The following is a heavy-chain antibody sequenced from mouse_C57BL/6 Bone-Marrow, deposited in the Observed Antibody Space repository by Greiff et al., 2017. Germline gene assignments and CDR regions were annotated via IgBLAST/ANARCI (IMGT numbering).Heavy chain of an antibody. V-gene: IGHV2-9-1*01. D-gene: IGHD4-1*01. CDR2: IWTGGGT. Sequence: VKVVESGPGLVAPSQCLSITCTVSGFSLTSYAISWVRQPPGKGLEWLGGIWTGGGTNYNSALKSRLSISKANSKSQVFLKRNSLQTDDTARYYCSDLGPVYAMDDWGQGPSVTVAS. CDR3: SDLGPVYAMDD. CDR1: GFSLTSYA. J-gene: IGHJ4*01.